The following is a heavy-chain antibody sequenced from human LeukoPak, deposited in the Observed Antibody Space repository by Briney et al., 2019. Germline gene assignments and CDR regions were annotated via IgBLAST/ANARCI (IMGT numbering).Heavy chain of an antibody. CDR3: ARTYCSSTSCLVDY. CDR1: GFTFSSYA. J-gene: IGHJ4*02. D-gene: IGHD2-2*01. Sequence: PGGSLRLSCAASGFTFSSYAMHWVRQAPGKGLEYVSAISSNGGSTYYANSVKGRFTISRDNSKNTLYLQMGSLRAEDMAMYYCARTYCSSTSCLVDYWGQRTMVTVSS. V-gene: IGHV3-64*01. CDR2: ISSNGGST.